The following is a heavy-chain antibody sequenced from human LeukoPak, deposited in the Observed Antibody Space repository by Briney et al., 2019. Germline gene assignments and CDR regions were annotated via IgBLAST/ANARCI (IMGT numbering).Heavy chain of an antibody. D-gene: IGHD1-1*01. J-gene: IGHJ3*01. V-gene: IGHV3-72*01. Sequence: GGSLRLSCAASGLTFSDHFMDWVRQAPGKGLEWVGRIRKKPNSYTTEYAASVKGRFTFSRDDSKNSLYLQMNSLETEDTAVYYCARVSATTGATDALDFWGQGTMVTVSS. CDR2: IRKKPNSYTT. CDR1: GLTFSDHF. CDR3: ARVSATTGATDALDF.